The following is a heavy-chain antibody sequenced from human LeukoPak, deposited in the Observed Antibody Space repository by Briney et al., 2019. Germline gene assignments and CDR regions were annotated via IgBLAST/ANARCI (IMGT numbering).Heavy chain of an antibody. CDR1: GGTFNSHA. CDR3: ARMEGHNMNH. CDR2: IIPIFGTA. V-gene: IGHV1-69*13. J-gene: IGHJ5*02. D-gene: IGHD5-24*01. Sequence: SVKASCKASGGTFNSHAISWMRQAPGQGLEWMGGIIPIFGTANYAQNFQGRVTITADESTSTAYMELSSLRSEDTAVYYCARMEGHNMNHWGQGTLVTVSS.